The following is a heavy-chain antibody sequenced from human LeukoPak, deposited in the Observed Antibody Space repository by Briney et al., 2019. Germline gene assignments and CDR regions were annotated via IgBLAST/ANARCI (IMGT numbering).Heavy chain of an antibody. J-gene: IGHJ6*03. V-gene: IGHV1-46*01. CDR3: ARGGETNWNPKSYYYYYYMDV. Sequence: ASVKVSCKASGYTFTSYYMHWVRQAPGQGLEWMGIINPSGGSTSYAQKFQGRVTMIRDTSTSTVYMELSSLRSEDTAVYYCARGGETNWNPKSYYYYYYMDVWGKGTTVTVSS. D-gene: IGHD1-1*01. CDR2: INPSGGST. CDR1: GYTFTSYY.